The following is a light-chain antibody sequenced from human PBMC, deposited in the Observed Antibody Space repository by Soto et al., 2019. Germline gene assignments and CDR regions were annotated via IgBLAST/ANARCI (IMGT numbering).Light chain of an antibody. V-gene: IGLV2-14*01. CDR1: SSDVGGYNY. CDR3: NSYTSKSTGV. Sequence: HSALTQPASVSGSPGQSITISCTGTSSDVGGYNYVSWYQQHPGKAPKLIIYEVSNRPSGVSNRFSCSKSGNTASLTLSGLQAEDEADYYCNSYTSKSTGVFGTGTKLTVL. CDR2: EVS. J-gene: IGLJ1*01.